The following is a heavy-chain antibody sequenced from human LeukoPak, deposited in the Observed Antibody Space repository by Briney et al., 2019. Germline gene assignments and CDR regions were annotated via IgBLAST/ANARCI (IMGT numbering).Heavy chain of an antibody. CDR2: ISYDGTNK. CDR1: GFPFSSYA. CDR3: ARVHWSGGGYFDY. J-gene: IGHJ4*02. V-gene: IGHV3-30*04. D-gene: IGHD3-10*01. Sequence: GGSLRLSFAAAGFPFSSYAMHWGRQAPGKGLEWGAVISYDGTNKYYADSVKGRFTISRDNSKNTLYLQMNSLRAEDTAVYYCARVHWSGGGYFDYWGQGTLVTVSS.